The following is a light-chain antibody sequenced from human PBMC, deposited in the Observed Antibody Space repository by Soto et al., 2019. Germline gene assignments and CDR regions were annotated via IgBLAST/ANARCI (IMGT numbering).Light chain of an antibody. V-gene: IGLV2-14*01. CDR2: EVS. CDR1: SSDVGAYNY. J-gene: IGLJ1*01. CDR3: SSYTSSSTLV. Sequence: QSVLTQPASVSGSPGQSITISCTGTSSDVGAYNYVSWYQQHPGKAPKLMIYEVSHRPSGVSHRFSGSKSGNTASLTISGLQAEDEADYYCSSYTSSSTLVFATGTKVTVL.